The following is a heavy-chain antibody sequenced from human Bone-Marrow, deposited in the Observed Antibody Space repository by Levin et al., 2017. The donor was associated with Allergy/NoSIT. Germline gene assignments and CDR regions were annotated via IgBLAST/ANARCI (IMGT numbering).Heavy chain of an antibody. D-gene: IGHD2-2*01. V-gene: IGHV3-74*01. CDR3: ARGGCSRTSCLDY. J-gene: IGHJ4*02. Sequence: GESLKISCAASGFTFSRYYMHWVRQAPGKGLVWVSRITLDVTDTYYADSVKGRFTISRDNAENTLFLQMNSLRAEDTGIYYCARGGCSRTSCLDYWGQGILVTVSS. CDR2: ITLDVTDT. CDR1: GFTFSRYY.